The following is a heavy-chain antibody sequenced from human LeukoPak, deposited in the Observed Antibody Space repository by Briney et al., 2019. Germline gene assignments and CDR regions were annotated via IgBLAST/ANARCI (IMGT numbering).Heavy chain of an antibody. V-gene: IGHV3-64D*06. CDR2: ISSNGGST. CDR1: GFTFSRYA. J-gene: IGHJ4*02. CDR3: VKDSSSGSYFDY. D-gene: IGHD3-10*01. Sequence: PAGSLRLSCSASGFTFSRYAMHWVRQAPREGLEYVSAISSNGGSTYYADSVKGRFTISRDNSRNTLHLQMSSLRVEDTAVYYCVKDSSSGSYFDYWGQGTLVTVSS.